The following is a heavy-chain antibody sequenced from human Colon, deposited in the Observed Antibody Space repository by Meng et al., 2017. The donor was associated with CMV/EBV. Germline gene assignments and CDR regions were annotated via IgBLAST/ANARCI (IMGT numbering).Heavy chain of an antibody. Sequence: QVQLVQSGAEVKKPGASVKVSCKASGYTFTDYYIHWVRQAPGQGLQWMGWINPNSGGTHFAQKFQGWVTMTRDTSISTAYMELTRLTSDDTAAYFCARALIAVSGTFYFDYWGQGTLVTVSS. V-gene: IGHV1-2*04. CDR2: INPNSGGT. CDR3: ARALIAVSGTFYFDY. D-gene: IGHD6-19*01. J-gene: IGHJ4*02. CDR1: GYTFTDYY.